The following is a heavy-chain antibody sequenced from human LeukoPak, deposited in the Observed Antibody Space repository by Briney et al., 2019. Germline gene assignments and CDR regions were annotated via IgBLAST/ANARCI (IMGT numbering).Heavy chain of an antibody. Sequence: GASVTVSCKASGYTFTGYYMHWVRQAPGQGLEWMGWINPNSGGTNYAQKFQGRVTMTRDTSISTAYMELSRLRSDDTAVYYCARVRSYYYDSSGYYSYYFDYWGQGTLVTVSS. J-gene: IGHJ4*02. D-gene: IGHD3-22*01. CDR3: ARVRSYYYDSSGYYSYYFDY. V-gene: IGHV1-2*02. CDR2: INPNSGGT. CDR1: GYTFTGYY.